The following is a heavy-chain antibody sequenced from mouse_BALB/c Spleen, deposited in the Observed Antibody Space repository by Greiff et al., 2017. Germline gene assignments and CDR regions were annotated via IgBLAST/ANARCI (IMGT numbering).Heavy chain of an antibody. Sequence: ESGAELARPGASVKMSCKASGYTFTSYTMHWVKQRPGQGLEWIGYINPSSGYTNYNQKFKDKATLTADKSSSTAYMQLSSLTSEDSAVYYCARILRHYYFDYWGQGTTLTVSS. CDR2: INPSSGYT. V-gene: IGHV1-4*01. CDR3: ARILRHYYFDY. J-gene: IGHJ2*01. D-gene: IGHD1-2*01. CDR1: GYTFTSYT.